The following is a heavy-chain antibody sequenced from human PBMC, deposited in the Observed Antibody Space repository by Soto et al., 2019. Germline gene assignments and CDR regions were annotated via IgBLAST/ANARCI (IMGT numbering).Heavy chain of an antibody. CDR2: ISPMFGAA. CDR3: AREVQVHTPAFVY. J-gene: IGHJ4*02. D-gene: IGHD3-10*01. CDR1: GGTFNTYA. Sequence: QVQLVQSGAEMKKPGSSVKVSCQSSGGTFNTYAMNWVRQAPGQGPEWMGDISPMFGAANYAPKFQGRVTITADESTGTSYMPLSSLTPEDTALYFCAREVQVHTPAFVYWGQGTLVTVSS. V-gene: IGHV1-69*19.